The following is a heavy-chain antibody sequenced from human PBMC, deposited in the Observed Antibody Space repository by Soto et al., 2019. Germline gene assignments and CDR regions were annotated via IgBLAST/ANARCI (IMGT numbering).Heavy chain of an antibody. V-gene: IGHV1-8*01. CDR3: ARVRQRSGYYFFRY. CDR1: GYTFTSYD. CDR2: MNPNSGNT. J-gene: IGHJ4*02. D-gene: IGHD3-3*01. Sequence: ASVKVSCKASGYTFTSYDINWVRQATGQGLEWMGWMNPNSGNTGYAQKFQGRVTMTRNTSISTAYMELSSLRSEDTAVYYCARVRQRSGYYFFRYWGQGTLVTVSS.